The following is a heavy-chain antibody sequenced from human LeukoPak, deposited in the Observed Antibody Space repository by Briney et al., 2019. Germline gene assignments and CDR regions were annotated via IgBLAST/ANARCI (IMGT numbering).Heavy chain of an antibody. J-gene: IGHJ4*02. Sequence: ASVKVSCKASGYTFTSYYMHWVRQAPGQGLEWMGIINPSGGSTSYAQKFQGRVTMTRDTSTSTVYMELSSLRSEDTAVYYCAREFSSGPYSSSSGLGYWGQGTLVTVSS. D-gene: IGHD6-6*01. V-gene: IGHV1-46*01. CDR1: GYTFTSYY. CDR3: AREFSSGPYSSSSGLGY. CDR2: INPSGGST.